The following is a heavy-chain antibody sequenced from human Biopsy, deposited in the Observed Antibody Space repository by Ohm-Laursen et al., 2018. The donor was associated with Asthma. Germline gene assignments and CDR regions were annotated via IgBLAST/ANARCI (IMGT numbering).Heavy chain of an antibody. CDR2: ISGGGPST. D-gene: IGHD6-19*01. CDR1: GFPFRGFG. CDR3: AKESGTVGWHADYLEE. J-gene: IGHJ4*02. V-gene: IGHV3-23*01. Sequence: SLRLSCAASGFPFRGFGMTWVRQAPGRGLEWVATISGGGPSTFYAASVKGRFTISRDTLKNTEFLHLSSLRAEDTAVYYCAKESGTVGWHADYLEEWGRGTLVTVSS.